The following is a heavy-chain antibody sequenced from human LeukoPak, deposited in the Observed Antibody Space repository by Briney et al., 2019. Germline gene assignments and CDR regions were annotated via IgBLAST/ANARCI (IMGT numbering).Heavy chain of an antibody. V-gene: IGHV5-51*01. CDR3: ASQGASGPLDY. CDR1: GYTFTIYC. Sequence: GESLKISCKGSGYTFTIYCIAWVRQMPGKGLEWMGIIYPGDSDTKYSPSFQGHVIFSADKSISTAYLEWSSLKASDTAMYYCASQGASGPLDYWGQGTVVTVSS. CDR2: IYPGDSDT. J-gene: IGHJ4*02.